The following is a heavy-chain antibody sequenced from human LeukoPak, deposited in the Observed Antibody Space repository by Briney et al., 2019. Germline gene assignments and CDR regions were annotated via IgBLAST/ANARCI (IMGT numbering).Heavy chain of an antibody. CDR2: ISYDVGKK. D-gene: IGHD3-10*01. J-gene: IGHJ4*02. Sequence: PGGSLRLSCAASGFTFSSYGMHWVRQAPGKGLEWVAVISYDVGKKYYADSVKGRFTISRDNSKNSMYLQMNSLRDEDMAVYYCARDPSGRASHLDYWGQGTLVTVSS. V-gene: IGHV3-30*03. CDR3: ARDPSGRASHLDY. CDR1: GFTFSSYG.